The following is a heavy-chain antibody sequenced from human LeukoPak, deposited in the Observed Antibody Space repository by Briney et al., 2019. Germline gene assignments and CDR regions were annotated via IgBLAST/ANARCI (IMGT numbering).Heavy chain of an antibody. V-gene: IGHV4-34*01. CDR3: ARRTSLYYYYGMDV. CDR1: GGSFSGYY. J-gene: IGHJ6*02. CDR2: INHSGST. Sequence: PSETLSLTCAVYGGSFSGYYWSWIRQPPGKGLEGIGEINHSGSTNYNPSLKSRVTISVDTSKNQFSLKLSSVTAADTAVYYCARRTSLYYYYGMDVWGQGTTVTVSS.